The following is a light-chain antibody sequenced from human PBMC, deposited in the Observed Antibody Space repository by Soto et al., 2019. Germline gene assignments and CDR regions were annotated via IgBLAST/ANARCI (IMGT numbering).Light chain of an antibody. CDR1: QGVGRD. J-gene: IGKJ4*01. V-gene: IGKV1-6*01. Sequence: IQMTQSPASLSASVGDTVIITCRASQGVGRDLGWYQQKPRKAPRLLIYHASTVLSGVPSRFSGSGSGTDFTLTIASMQPEDFATYFCLQEYSNPLTFGGGTKVENK. CDR3: LQEYSNPLT. CDR2: HAS.